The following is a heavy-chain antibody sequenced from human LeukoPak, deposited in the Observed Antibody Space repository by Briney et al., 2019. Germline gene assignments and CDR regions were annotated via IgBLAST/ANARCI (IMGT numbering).Heavy chain of an antibody. CDR1: GYIFTNYG. V-gene: IGHV1-18*01. CDR3: ARDKCSGITCYSLDP. CDR2: ISAYNGNT. J-gene: IGHJ5*02. Sequence: GASVKVSCKASGYIFTNYGISWVRQAPGQGLEWMGWISAYNGNTKYAQKFQGRVTVTTDIPTTTAYMELRSLRSDDTAIYYCARDKCSGITCYSLDPWGQGTLVTVSS. D-gene: IGHD2-15*01.